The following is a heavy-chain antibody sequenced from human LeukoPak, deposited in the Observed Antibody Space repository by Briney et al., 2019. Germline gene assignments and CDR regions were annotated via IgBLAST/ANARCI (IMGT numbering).Heavy chain of an antibody. D-gene: IGHD2-8*01. CDR3: ATPRFYCTNGVCFSYYFDY. V-gene: IGHV1-69*05. Sequence: ASVKVSCKASGGTFSSYAISWVRQAPGQGPEWMGGIIPIFGTANYAQKFQGRVTITTDESTSTAYMELSSLRSEDTAVYYCATPRFYCTNGVCFSYYFDYWGQGTLVTVPS. J-gene: IGHJ4*02. CDR1: GGTFSSYA. CDR2: IIPIFGTA.